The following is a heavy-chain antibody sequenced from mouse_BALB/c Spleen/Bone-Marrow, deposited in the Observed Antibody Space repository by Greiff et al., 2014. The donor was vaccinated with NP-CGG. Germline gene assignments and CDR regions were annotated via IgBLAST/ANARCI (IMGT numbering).Heavy chain of an antibody. Sequence: EVKLQESGPELVKPGASVKVSCKASGYAFTSYNMYWVKQSHGKSLEWIGYIDPYNGGTNYYQKFKGKATLTVDKSSSTAYMHLNSLTSEDSAVYYCASYGNYGWFAYWGQGTLVTVSA. V-gene: IGHV1S135*01. D-gene: IGHD2-1*01. J-gene: IGHJ3*01. CDR2: IDPYNGGT. CDR1: GYAFTSYN. CDR3: ASYGNYGWFAY.